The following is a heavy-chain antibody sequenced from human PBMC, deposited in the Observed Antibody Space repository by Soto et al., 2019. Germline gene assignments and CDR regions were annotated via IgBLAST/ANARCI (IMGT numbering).Heavy chain of an antibody. CDR1: GDTVSSSSVA. CDR2: TYYRSRWYS. D-gene: IGHD2-15*01. CDR3: ARSEEDSDYYYYGMDV. Sequence: SQTLSLTCVGSGDTVSSSSVAWNWVRHSPSRGLEWLGRTYYRSRWYSDYAVSVRSRIDINADTSKNQVSLQLNSVTPEDTAVYYCARSEEDSDYYYYGMDVWGQGTTVTVSS. J-gene: IGHJ6*02. V-gene: IGHV6-1*01.